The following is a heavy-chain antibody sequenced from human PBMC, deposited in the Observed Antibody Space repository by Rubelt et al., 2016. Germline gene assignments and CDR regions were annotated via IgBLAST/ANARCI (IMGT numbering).Heavy chain of an antibody. Sequence: QVQLQQWGAGLLKPSETLSLTCAVYGGSFSGYYWSWIRQPPGKGLEWIGEINHSGSTNYNPSLKSRVTISVDTSKNQVSLKLSSVTAADTAVYYCARSRYNWNYGAFDIWGQGTMVTVSS. V-gene: IGHV4-34*01. J-gene: IGHJ3*02. CDR3: ARSRYNWNYGAFDI. D-gene: IGHD1-7*01. CDR2: INHSGST. CDR1: GGSFSGYY.